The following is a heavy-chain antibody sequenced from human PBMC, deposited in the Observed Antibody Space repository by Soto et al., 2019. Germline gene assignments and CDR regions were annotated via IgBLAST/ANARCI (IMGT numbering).Heavy chain of an antibody. Sequence: ASVKVSCKASGYTFTSYGISWVRQAPGQGLEWMGWISAYNGNTNYAQKLQGRVTMTTDTSTSTAYMELRSLRSDDTAVYYCARVGDPSGYDFTYYFDYWGQGTLVTVSS. D-gene: IGHD5-12*01. CDR1: GYTFTSYG. CDR3: ARVGDPSGYDFTYYFDY. V-gene: IGHV1-18*01. CDR2: ISAYNGNT. J-gene: IGHJ4*02.